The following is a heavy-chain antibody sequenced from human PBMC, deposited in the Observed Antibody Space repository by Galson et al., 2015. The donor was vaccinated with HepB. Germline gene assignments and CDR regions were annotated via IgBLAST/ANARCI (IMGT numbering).Heavy chain of an antibody. CDR1: GFTVSSNY. Sequence: SLRLSCAASGFTVSSNYMSWVRQAPGKGLEWVSVIYSGGSTKYADSVKGRFAISRDNSKNTVYLQMNSLRAEDTAVYYCARVGWDYFDSSGQPYSLDYWGQGTLVTVSS. J-gene: IGHJ4*02. V-gene: IGHV3-53*01. CDR2: IYSGGST. D-gene: IGHD3-22*01. CDR3: ARVGWDYFDSSGQPYSLDY.